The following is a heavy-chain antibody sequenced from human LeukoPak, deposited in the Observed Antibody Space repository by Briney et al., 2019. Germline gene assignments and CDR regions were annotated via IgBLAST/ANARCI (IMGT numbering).Heavy chain of an antibody. CDR3: ATPGPSSSDEYYYYYGMDV. CDR2: FDPEYGET. CDR1: GYTLTELS. J-gene: IGHJ6*02. V-gene: IGHV1-24*01. Sequence: ASVKVSCKGSGYTLTELSMHWVRHAPGKGHEWRGGFDPEYGETIYAQKFQGRVTMTEDTSTDTAYMELSSLRSEDTAVYYCATPGPSSSDEYYYYYGMDVWGQGTTVTVSS. D-gene: IGHD6-6*01.